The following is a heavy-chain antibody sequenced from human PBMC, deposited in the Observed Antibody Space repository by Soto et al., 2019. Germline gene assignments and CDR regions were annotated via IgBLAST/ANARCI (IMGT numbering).Heavy chain of an antibody. CDR2: ISSHSSTL. J-gene: IGHJ5*02. Sequence: GGALILCCAASVSTFGSYSMNWFRHVPAKVLEWIPYISSHSSTLHYADSVKGRFTISRDNAGNSLYLQMNSLRDEDTAVYYCVRDGSGNLYLNWFDPWGQGTLVTVSS. CDR1: VSTFGSYS. CDR3: VRDGSGNLYLNWFDP. D-gene: IGHD6-19*01. V-gene: IGHV3-48*02.